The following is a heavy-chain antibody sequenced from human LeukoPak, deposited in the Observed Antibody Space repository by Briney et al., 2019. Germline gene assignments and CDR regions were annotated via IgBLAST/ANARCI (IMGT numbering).Heavy chain of an antibody. CDR1: GYTFTSYG. D-gene: IGHD1-26*01. CDR2: TSAYNGNT. J-gene: IGHJ4*02. Sequence: ASVKVSCKASGYTFTSYGISWVRQAPGQGLEWMGWTSAYNGNTNYAQKLQGRVTMTTDTSTSTAYMELRSLRSDDTAVYYCARDTGKVVGATNFDYWGQGTLVTVSS. V-gene: IGHV1-18*01. CDR3: ARDTGKVVGATNFDY.